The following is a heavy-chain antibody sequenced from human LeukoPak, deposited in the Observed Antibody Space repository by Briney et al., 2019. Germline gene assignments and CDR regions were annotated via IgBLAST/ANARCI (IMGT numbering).Heavy chain of an antibody. D-gene: IGHD6-19*01. V-gene: IGHV3-23*01. CDR1: GFTFSSYA. CDR3: ALRYSSRYYFDF. CDR2: INGSGTST. Sequence: PWGSRRLSCAAPGFTFSSYAMSWVRQAPGKGLEWVSAINGSGTSTAHADSVKGRFTISRDNSKNTPYLQMNSLRAEDTAVYYCALRYSSRYYFDFWGQGTLFTVYS. J-gene: IGHJ4*02.